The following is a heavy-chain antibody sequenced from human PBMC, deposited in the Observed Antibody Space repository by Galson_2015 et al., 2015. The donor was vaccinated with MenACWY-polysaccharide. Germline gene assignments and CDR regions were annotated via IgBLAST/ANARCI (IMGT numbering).Heavy chain of an antibody. CDR2: ISGSSSTI. J-gene: IGHJ3*02. V-gene: IGHV3-48*04. D-gene: IGHD6-19*01. CDR1: GFTFGNYG. Sequence: SLRLSCAASGFTFGNYGMSWVRQAPGKGLEWVSYISGSSSTIYYADSVKGRFTMSRDNAKNTVYLQMNSLRAEDTAVYYCVREGENAVAGTLDIWGQGTMVTVSS. CDR3: VREGENAVAGTLDI.